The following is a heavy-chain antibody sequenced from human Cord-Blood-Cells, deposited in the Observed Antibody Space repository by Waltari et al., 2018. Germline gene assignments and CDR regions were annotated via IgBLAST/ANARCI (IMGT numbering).Heavy chain of an antibody. J-gene: IGHJ4*02. CDR1: VYTSTSYD. Sequence: QGQLVQPGAEVKTPGASGKGSRSATVYTSTSYDIHWVRQDTEQGREWMGWMNPNSGNTGYAQKCQGRVTMTRNTSISTAYMELSRLRSEDTAVYYCAREPIAAADYWGQGTLVTVSS. CDR2: MNPNSGNT. V-gene: IGHV1-8*01. D-gene: IGHD6-13*01. CDR3: AREPIAAADY.